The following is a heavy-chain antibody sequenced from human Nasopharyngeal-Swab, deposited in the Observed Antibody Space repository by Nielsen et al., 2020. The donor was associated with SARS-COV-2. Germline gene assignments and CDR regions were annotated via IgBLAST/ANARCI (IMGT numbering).Heavy chain of an antibody. D-gene: IGHD4-11*01. Sequence: VRQAPGKGLEWVSVIYSGGSSTYYAGSVKGRFTISRDNSKNTLYLQMNSLRAEDTAVYYCAKAKTPYSNYGDYYYGMDVWGQGTTVTVSS. J-gene: IGHJ6*02. CDR3: AKAKTPYSNYGDYYYGMDV. CDR2: IYSGGSST. V-gene: IGHV3-23*03.